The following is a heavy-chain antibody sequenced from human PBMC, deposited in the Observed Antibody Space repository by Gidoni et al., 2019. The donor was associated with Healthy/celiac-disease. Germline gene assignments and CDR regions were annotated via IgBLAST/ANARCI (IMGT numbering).Heavy chain of an antibody. CDR2: IYYSGST. D-gene: IGHD2-15*01. J-gene: IGHJ4*02. CDR3: ARRGPGWSTFDC. V-gene: IGHV4-39*01. Sequence: QLQLQESAPGLVKPSETLSLTCTVSGGSISSSSYYWGWLRQPPGRGLEWIGSIYYSGSTYYNPSLKSRVTISVDTSKNQFSLKLSSVTAADPAVYYCARRGPGWSTFDCWGQGTLVTVSS. CDR1: GGSISSSSYY.